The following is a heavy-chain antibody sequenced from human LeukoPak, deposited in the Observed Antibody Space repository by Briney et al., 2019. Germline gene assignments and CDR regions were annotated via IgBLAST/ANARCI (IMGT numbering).Heavy chain of an antibody. CDR3: TSVAAAVR. Sequence: GGSLRLSCTASGLTFGEYAMSWVRQAPGKGLEWVGFIRSKAYGGTTEYAASVKGRFTISRDDSKSIAYLQMNSLKTEDTAVYYCTSVAAAVRWGQGTLVTVSS. V-gene: IGHV3-49*04. CDR2: IRSKAYGGTT. D-gene: IGHD6-13*01. CDR1: GLTFGEYA. J-gene: IGHJ4*02.